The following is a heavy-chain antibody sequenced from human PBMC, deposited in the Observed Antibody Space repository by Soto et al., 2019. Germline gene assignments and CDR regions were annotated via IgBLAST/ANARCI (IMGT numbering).Heavy chain of an antibody. CDR2: IIPIFGTA. CDR1: GGSFSSYA. Sequence: QVQLVQSGAEVKKPGSSVKVSCKASGGSFSSYAISWVRQAPGQGLEWMGGIIPIFGTANYAQKFQGRVTITADESTXXXXXXXXXXXXXXXXXXXXXXXXXXXXXXXXXXQYYYYGMDVWGQGTTVTVSS. V-gene: IGHV1-69*12. J-gene: IGHJ6*02. CDR3: XXXXXXXXXXXXXXQYYYYGMDV.